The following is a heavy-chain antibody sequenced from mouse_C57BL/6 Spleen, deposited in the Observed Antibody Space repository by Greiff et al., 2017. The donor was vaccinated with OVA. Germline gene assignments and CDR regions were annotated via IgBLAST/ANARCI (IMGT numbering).Heavy chain of an antibody. D-gene: IGHD2-3*01. V-gene: IGHV5-17*01. J-gene: IGHJ1*03. CDR3: AREDGYYWYFDV. CDR2: ISSGSSTI. CDR1: GFTFSDYG. Sequence: VQLQQSGGGLVKPGGSLKLSCAASGFTFSDYGMHWVRQAPEKGLEWVAYISSGSSTIYYADTVKGRFTISRDNAKNTLFLQMTSLRSEDTAMYYCAREDGYYWYFDVWGTGTTVTVSS.